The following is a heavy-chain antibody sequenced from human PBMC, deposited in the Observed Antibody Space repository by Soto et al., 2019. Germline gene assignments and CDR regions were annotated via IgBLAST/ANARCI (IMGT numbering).Heavy chain of an antibody. V-gene: IGHV5-51*01. J-gene: IGHJ4*02. CDR3: ATPRASSIAAHGFDY. CDR2: IYPGDSDT. D-gene: IGHD6-6*01. Sequence: PGESLKISCKGSGYSFTSYWIGWVRQMPGKGLEWMGIIYPGDSDTRYSPSFQGQVTISADKSISTAYLQWSSLKASDTAMYYCATPRASSIAAHGFDYWGQGTWSPSPQ. CDR1: GYSFTSYW.